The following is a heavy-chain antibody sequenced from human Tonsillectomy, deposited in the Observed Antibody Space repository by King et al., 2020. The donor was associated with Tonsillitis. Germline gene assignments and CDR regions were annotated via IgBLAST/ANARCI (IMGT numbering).Heavy chain of an antibody. CDR1: GYTFTNYG. V-gene: IGHV1-18*01. Sequence: QLVQSGAEVRKPGASVKVSCKASGYTFTNYGISWVRQAPGQGLEWMGWISAYNGNTNYAQKLQGRVTMTTDTSTSTAFMELRSLRSDATAAYYCARAPLIAAAVLYYYGMDVWGQGTTVTVSS. D-gene: IGHD6-13*01. CDR2: ISAYNGNT. CDR3: ARAPLIAAAVLYYYGMDV. J-gene: IGHJ6*02.